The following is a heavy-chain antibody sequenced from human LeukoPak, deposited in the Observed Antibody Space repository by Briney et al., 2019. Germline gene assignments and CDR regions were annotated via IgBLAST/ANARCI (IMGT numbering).Heavy chain of an antibody. V-gene: IGHV3-7*01. CDR3: ARDLLNYDYVWGSYHITGAFDI. CDR2: IKQDGSEK. CDR1: GFTFSSYW. J-gene: IGHJ3*02. D-gene: IGHD3-16*02. Sequence: GGSLRLSCAASGFTFSSYWMSWVRQAPGKGLEWVANIKQDGSEKYYVDSVKGRFTISGDNAKNSLYLQMNSLRAEDTAVYYCARDLLNYDYVWGSYHITGAFDIWGQGTMVTVSS.